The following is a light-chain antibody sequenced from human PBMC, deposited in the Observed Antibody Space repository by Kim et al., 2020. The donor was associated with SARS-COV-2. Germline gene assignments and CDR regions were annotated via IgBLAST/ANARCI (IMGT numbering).Light chain of an antibody. V-gene: IGKV1-12*01. CDR2: AAS. J-gene: IGKJ4*01. CDR1: QRVSDY. Sequence: SVGERVTTTCRASQRVSDYLAWYQQKPGKAPKLLIYAASTLQSGVPSRFSGGGSGTDFTLTINSLQPEDFATYYCQQLNNFPPLTFGGGTKVDIK. CDR3: QQLNNFPPLT.